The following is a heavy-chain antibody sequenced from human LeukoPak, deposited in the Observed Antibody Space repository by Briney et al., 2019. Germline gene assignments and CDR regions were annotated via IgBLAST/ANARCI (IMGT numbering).Heavy chain of an antibody. D-gene: IGHD3-10*01. CDR2: IYHSGST. CDR1: GGSISGYY. J-gene: IGHJ4*02. CDR3: ARPHGGY. Sequence: SETLSLTCTVSGGSISGYYWTWIRQPPGKGLELIGYIYHSGSTNYNPSLKSRVTISLDTSKNQFSLKLSSVTAADTAVHYCARPHGGYWGQGMLVTVSS. V-gene: IGHV4-59*08.